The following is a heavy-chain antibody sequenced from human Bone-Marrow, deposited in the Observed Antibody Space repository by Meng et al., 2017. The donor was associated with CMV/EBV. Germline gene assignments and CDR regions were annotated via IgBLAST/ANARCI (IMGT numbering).Heavy chain of an antibody. CDR2: MSGGNM. CDR1: GFTSSSSA. CDR3: AKTLSNTYYYTYYNHGMEV. Sequence: GESLKISCAVSGFTSSSSAMSWVRQAPGKGLEWVSAMSGGNMYYADSVKGRFTIPRDNPKNTQYLEMNSLSAEDTAVYDCAKTLSNTYYYTYYNHGMEVWGQGTPVTVSS. D-gene: IGHD3-22*01. V-gene: IGHV3-23*01. J-gene: IGHJ6*02.